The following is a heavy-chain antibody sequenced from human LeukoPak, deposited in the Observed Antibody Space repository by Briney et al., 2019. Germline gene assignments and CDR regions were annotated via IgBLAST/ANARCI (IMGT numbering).Heavy chain of an antibody. CDR3: ARDSGAYCGGDCYENFDY. CDR2: IYTSGST. V-gene: IGHV4-4*07. Sequence: SETLSLTCTVSGGSISSYYWSWIRQPAGKGLEWIGRIYTSGSTNYNPSLKSRVTMPVDTSKNQFSLKLSSVTAADTAVYYCARDSGAYCGGDCYENFDYWGQGTLVTVSS. D-gene: IGHD2-21*02. J-gene: IGHJ4*02. CDR1: GGSISSYY.